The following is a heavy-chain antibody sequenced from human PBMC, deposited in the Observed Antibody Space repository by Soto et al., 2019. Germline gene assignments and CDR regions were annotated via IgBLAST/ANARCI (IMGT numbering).Heavy chain of an antibody. CDR3: ARGLMTGYNWFDP. CDR2: INHSGST. D-gene: IGHD3-9*01. CDR1: GGSFSGYY. V-gene: IGHV4-34*01. Sequence: SETLSLTCAVYGGSFSGYYWSWIRQPPGKGLEWIGEINHSGSTNYNPSLKSRVTISVDTSKNQFSLKLSSVTAADTAVYFCARGLMTGYNWFDPWGQGTLVTVSS. J-gene: IGHJ5*02.